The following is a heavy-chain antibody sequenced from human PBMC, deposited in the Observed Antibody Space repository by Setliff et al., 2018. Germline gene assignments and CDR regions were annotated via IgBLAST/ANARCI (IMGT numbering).Heavy chain of an antibody. CDR1: GFTFSIYS. CDR3: AKDLASWSPDR. V-gene: IGHV3-23*01. J-gene: IGHJ4*02. Sequence: GGSLRLSCAASGFTFSIYSMSWVRQAPGKGLEWVALISATGGATYYADSVKGRFTIFRDNSKNSLNLQMNDLRAEDTAVYYCAKDLASWSPDRWGLGTLVTVSS. CDR2: ISATGGAT. D-gene: IGHD3-3*01.